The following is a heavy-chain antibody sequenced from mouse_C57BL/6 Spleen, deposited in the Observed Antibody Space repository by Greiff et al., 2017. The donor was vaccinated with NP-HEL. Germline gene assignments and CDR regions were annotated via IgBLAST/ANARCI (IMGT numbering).Heavy chain of an antibody. CDR2: IDPEAGDT. CDR1: GFNIKDYY. J-gene: IGHJ4*01. CDR3: TAYYDYDNYAMDY. D-gene: IGHD2-4*01. V-gene: IGHV14-1*01. Sequence: EVQLQQSGAELVRPGASVKLSCTASGFNIKDYYMHWVKQRPEQGLEWIGRIDPEAGDTEYAPKFQGKATMTADTSSNTAYLQLSSLTSEDPAVYYCTAYYDYDNYAMDYWGQGTSVTVSS.